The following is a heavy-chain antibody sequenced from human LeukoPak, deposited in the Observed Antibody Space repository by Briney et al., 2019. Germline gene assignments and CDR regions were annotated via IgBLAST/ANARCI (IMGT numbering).Heavy chain of an antibody. D-gene: IGHD6-19*01. Sequence: PGGSLRLSCVASGFTFSSYAMSWVRQAPGKGLEWVSTLSPSATNIYQADSVKGRFTISRDDSKNTLYLQMNSLRAEDTAVYYCAKSSGWRPDWFDPWGQGTLVTVSS. CDR3: AKSSGWRPDWFDP. V-gene: IGHV3-23*01. CDR2: LSPSATNI. CDR1: GFTFSSYA. J-gene: IGHJ5*02.